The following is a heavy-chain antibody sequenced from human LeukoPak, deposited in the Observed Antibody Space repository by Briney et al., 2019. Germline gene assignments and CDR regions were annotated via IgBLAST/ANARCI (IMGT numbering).Heavy chain of an antibody. CDR2: IWYGGINT. V-gene: IGHV3-33*01. CDR1: GFPFSSYG. CDR3: ARGLNYYDSSGYPFDY. Sequence: PGGSLTLSCAASGFPFSSYGMHWVREAPGKGLEWVSVIWYGGINTYYADSVKGGFTMSRDNSKNTLYLQMNSLRAEDTAVYYCARGLNYYDSSGYPFDYWGQGTLVTVSS. D-gene: IGHD3-22*01. J-gene: IGHJ4*02.